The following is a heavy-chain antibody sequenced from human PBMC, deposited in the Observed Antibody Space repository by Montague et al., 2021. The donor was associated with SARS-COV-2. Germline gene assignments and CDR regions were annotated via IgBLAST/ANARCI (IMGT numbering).Heavy chain of an antibody. Sequence: SETLSLTCAVYGGSFSGYNWGWVRQSPGKGLEWIGQINDSGGTKYNPSLKSRVTISLDTSKNQFSLKLSSVTAADTAVYYCARGVPGYWGQGILVTVSS. D-gene: IGHD4/OR15-4a*01. CDR2: INDSGGT. CDR1: GGSFSGYN. J-gene: IGHJ4*02. CDR3: ARGVPGY. V-gene: IGHV4-34*01.